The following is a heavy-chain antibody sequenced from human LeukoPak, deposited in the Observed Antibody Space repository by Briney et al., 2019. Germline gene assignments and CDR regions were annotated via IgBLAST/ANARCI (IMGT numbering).Heavy chain of an antibody. D-gene: IGHD3-22*01. J-gene: IGHJ6*02. V-gene: IGHV4-31*03. CDR1: GGSISSGGYY. Sequence: PSETLSLTCTVSGGSISSGGYYWSWIRQHPGKGLEWIGYIYYSGSTYYNPSLKSRVTISVDTSKNQFSLKLSSVTAADTAVYYCVAYDVVIRPHDYYYYYGMDVWGQGTTVTVSS. CDR3: VAYDVVIRPHDYYYYYGMDV. CDR2: IYYSGST.